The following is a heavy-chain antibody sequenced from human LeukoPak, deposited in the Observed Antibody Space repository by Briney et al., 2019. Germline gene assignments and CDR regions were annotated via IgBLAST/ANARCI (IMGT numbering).Heavy chain of an antibody. CDR1: GGSISSSSYY. D-gene: IGHD6-19*01. Sequence: SETLSLTCTVSGGSISSSSYYWGWIRQPPGKGLEWIGSIYYSGSTYYNPSLKSRVTILVDTSKNQFSLKLSSVTAADTAVYYCARAQWQSAEYFQHWGQGTLVTVS. CDR2: IYYSGST. CDR3: ARAQWQSAEYFQH. J-gene: IGHJ1*01. V-gene: IGHV4-39*07.